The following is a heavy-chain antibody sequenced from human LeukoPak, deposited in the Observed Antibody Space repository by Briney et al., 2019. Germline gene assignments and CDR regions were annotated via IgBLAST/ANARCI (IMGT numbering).Heavy chain of an antibody. J-gene: IGHJ4*02. CDR2: ISYDGSNK. Sequence: GRSLRLSCAASGFTFNSYAMYWVRQAPGKGLEWVAVISYDGSNKYYADSVKGRFTISRDNANNSLYLHVNSLRDEDTAVYYCVRDHDWSFDLWGQGALVTVSS. D-gene: IGHD1-1*01. CDR1: GFTFNSYA. CDR3: VRDHDWSFDL. V-gene: IGHV3-30*03.